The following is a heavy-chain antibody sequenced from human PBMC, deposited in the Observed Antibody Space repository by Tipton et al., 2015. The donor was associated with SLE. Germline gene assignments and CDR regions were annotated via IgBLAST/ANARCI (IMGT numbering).Heavy chain of an antibody. J-gene: IGHJ6*02. CDR1: GGSISSSSYY. CDR3: ARGCSSSTCEPFYFFGMDV. CDR2: IYDSKST. D-gene: IGHD2-2*01. V-gene: IGHV4-31*03. Sequence: TLSLTCTVSGGSISSSSYYWSWNRQHPGKGLEWIGYIYDSKSTYYNPSLKSRLTMSADTSKNQISLKLSSVTAADTAVYYCARGCSSSTCEPFYFFGMDVWGQGTTVTVSS.